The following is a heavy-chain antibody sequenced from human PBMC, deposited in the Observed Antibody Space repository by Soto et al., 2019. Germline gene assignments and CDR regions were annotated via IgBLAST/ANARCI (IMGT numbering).Heavy chain of an antibody. CDR2: ISGSGGST. CDR3: AKGYCSGGSCYLDSYAKGTDY. Sequence: PGGSLRLSCAASGFTFSSYAMSWVRQAPGKGLEWVSAISGSGGSTYYADSVKGRFTISRDNSKNTLYLQMNSLRAEDTALYYCAKGYCSGGSCYLDSYAKGTDYWGQGTLVTVSS. CDR1: GFTFSSYA. V-gene: IGHV3-23*01. J-gene: IGHJ4*02. D-gene: IGHD2-15*01.